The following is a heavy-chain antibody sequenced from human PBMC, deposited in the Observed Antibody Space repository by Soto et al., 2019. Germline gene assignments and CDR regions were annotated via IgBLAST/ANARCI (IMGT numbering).Heavy chain of an antibody. CDR2: AYYRSKWYI. CDR3: VRSRVFIAVVGQTNYYYYYGMDV. D-gene: IGHD6-19*01. CDR1: GDTVSSDSAA. Sequence: PAQTLSLTCAISGDTVSSDSAAWNWIRQSPSRGLEWLGRAYYRSKWYIEYAPSVRSRITINPDTSKNQLSLQLSSVTPEDTAVYYCVRSRVFIAVVGQTNYYYYYGMDVWGQGTTVTVSS. J-gene: IGHJ6*02. V-gene: IGHV6-1*01.